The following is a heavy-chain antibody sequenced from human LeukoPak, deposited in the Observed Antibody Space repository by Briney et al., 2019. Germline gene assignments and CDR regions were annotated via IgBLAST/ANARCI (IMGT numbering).Heavy chain of an antibody. CDR3: AWTYGSVPFDY. D-gene: IGHD3-10*01. V-gene: IGHV3-21*01. CDR2: ISSSSSYI. Sequence: GGSLRLSCAASGFTFSSHSMNWVRQAPGKGLEWVSSISSSSSYIYYADSVKGRFTISRDNAKNSLYLQMNSLRAEDTAVYYCAWTYGSVPFDYWGQGTLVTVSS. CDR1: GFTFSSHS. J-gene: IGHJ4*02.